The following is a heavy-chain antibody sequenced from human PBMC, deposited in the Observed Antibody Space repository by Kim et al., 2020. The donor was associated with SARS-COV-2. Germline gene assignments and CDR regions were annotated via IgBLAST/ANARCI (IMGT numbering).Heavy chain of an antibody. CDR3: AKKGLGSVRGHLHPSPLPPCNWCDP. CDR2: ISGSGGST. Sequence: GGSLRLSCAASGFTFSSYAMSWVRQAPGKGLEWVSAISGSGGSTYYADSVKGRFTISRDNSKNTLYLQMNSLRAEDTAVYYCAKKGLGSVRGHLHPSPLPPCNWCDPWGQGTLVTVSS. V-gene: IGHV3-23*01. CDR1: GFTFSSYA. J-gene: IGHJ5*02. D-gene: IGHD3-10*01.